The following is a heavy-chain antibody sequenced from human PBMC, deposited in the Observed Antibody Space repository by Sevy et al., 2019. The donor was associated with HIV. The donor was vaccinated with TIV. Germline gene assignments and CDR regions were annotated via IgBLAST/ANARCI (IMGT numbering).Heavy chain of an antibody. V-gene: IGHV3-30*02. J-gene: IGHJ4*02. D-gene: IGHD6-13*01. Sequence: GGSLRLSCTASGFTFSIFGMHWVRQVPGKGLEWVTFIRYDGSDKYYAASVKGRFTISRDDSKNTLYLQMDSLRPEDTAIYYCAKDLAGPGRRYFDFWGQGALVTVSS. CDR2: IRYDGSDK. CDR1: GFTFSIFG. CDR3: AKDLAGPGRRYFDF.